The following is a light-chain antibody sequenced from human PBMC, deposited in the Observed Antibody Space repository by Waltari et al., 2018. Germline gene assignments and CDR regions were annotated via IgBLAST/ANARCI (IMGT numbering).Light chain of an antibody. CDR3: CSYAGADTSVL. CDR1: SSDIGAFDF. V-gene: IGLV2-11*01. J-gene: IGLJ2*01. Sequence: QSALTQPRSVSGSPGQSVTISCTGTSSDIGAFDFVSWYQQYPGQAPKLMIYDVNKRPPWVPDRFSAAKSGNTASLTISGLLNEDEADYYCCSYAGADTSVLFGGGTTVTVL. CDR2: DVN.